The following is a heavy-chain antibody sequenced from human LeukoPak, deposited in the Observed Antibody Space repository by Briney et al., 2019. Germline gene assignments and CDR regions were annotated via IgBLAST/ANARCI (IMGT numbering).Heavy chain of an antibody. CDR1: DVSISSHY. V-gene: IGHV4-59*11. CDR3: ATIKRGNIYGYLDF. J-gene: IGHJ4*02. D-gene: IGHD5-18*01. CDR2: MRDTVNT. Sequence: SETLSHTCTVSDVSISSHYWSWLRQPPGKGLEWIAYMRDTVNTKDNPSFKSRLTLSADTSKNQFSLRLSSVTAADSAVYYCATIKRGNIYGYLDFWDQGILVTVSS.